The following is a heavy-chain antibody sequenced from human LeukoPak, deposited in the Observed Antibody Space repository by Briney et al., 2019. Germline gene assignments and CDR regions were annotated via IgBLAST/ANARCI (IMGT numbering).Heavy chain of an antibody. CDR1: ASSFSGYY. Sequence: PSETLSLTCSVYASSFSGYYWSWLGQPPGKGLKGIGEINHSGSTNYNPSLKSRVTISVATPKNQFSLKLSSVTAADTAVYYCAGAVRAATNYYYGMDVWGQGTTVTVSS. CDR3: AGAVRAATNYYYGMDV. D-gene: IGHD2-15*01. J-gene: IGHJ6*02. V-gene: IGHV4-34*01. CDR2: INHSGST.